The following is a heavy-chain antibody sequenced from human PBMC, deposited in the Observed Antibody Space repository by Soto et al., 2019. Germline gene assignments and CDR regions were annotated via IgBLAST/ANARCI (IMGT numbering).Heavy chain of an antibody. V-gene: IGHV3-73*01. Sequence: HPGGSLRLSFAASGFTFSGSTMHWVRQASGKGLEGVFHIRSKANSYAKAYAVSVKGRFTISRDDSMNTAYLQMNSLKTEDTAVYFCARGAEDCWSRLTKGLHXWGQGTVLTVSX. CDR1: GFTFSGST. D-gene: IGHD3-3*01. J-gene: IGHJ4*02. CDR2: IRSKANSYAK. CDR3: ARGAEDCWSRLTKGLHX.